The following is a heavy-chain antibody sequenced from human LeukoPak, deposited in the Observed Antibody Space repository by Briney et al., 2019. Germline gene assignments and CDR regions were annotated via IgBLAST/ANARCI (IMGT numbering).Heavy chain of an antibody. CDR1: GGTFSSYA. J-gene: IGHJ4*02. CDR2: IIPIFGTA. D-gene: IGHD2-2*01. CDR3: ARNILGYCSSTSCYGFDY. V-gene: IGHV1-69*05. Sequence: ASVKVSXKASGGTFSSYAISWVRQAPGQGLEWMGGIIPIFGTANYAQKFQGRVTITTDESTSTAYMELSRLRSEDTAVYYCARNILGYCSSTSCYGFDYWGQGTLVTVSS.